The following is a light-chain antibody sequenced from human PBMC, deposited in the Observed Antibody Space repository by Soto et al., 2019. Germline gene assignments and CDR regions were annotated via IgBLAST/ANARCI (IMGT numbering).Light chain of an antibody. Sequence: DIQMTQSPSSLSASVGDRVTIICQASHDINNYLNWYQQKPGKAPTLLIYDSSNLEIGVPSRFSGSGYATRLSFTISCLQPEDIATYYCQQFDNLPFTFGQGTRLEIK. V-gene: IGKV1-33*01. CDR3: QQFDNLPFT. CDR1: HDINNY. J-gene: IGKJ5*01. CDR2: DSS.